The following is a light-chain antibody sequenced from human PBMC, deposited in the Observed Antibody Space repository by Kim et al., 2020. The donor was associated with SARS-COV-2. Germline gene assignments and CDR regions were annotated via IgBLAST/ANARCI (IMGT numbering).Light chain of an antibody. CDR3: SSYTRSSTWV. Sequence: QSALTQPASVSGSPGQSITISCTGTSSDFGNSEYVCWYQQHPGKAPRLLIYDVRKRPPLVSNRFSGSKSGNTASLTISGLQPDDEADYYCSSYTRSSTWVFGGGTQLTVL. CDR2: DVR. V-gene: IGLV2-14*03. J-gene: IGLJ3*02. CDR1: SSDFGNSEY.